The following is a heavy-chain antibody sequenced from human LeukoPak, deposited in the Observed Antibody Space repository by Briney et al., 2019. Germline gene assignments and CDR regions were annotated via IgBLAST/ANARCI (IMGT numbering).Heavy chain of an antibody. CDR3: AREGVTYYFDY. CDR2: IYYSGST. V-gene: IGHV4-31*03. J-gene: IGHJ4*02. CDR1: GGSISSGGYY. D-gene: IGHD3-10*01. Sequence: SDTLSLTCTVSGGSISSGGYYWRWIRQHPGKGLEWIGYIYYSGSTYYNPSLKSRVTISVDTSKNQFSLKLSSVTAADTAVYYCAREGVTYYFDYWGQGTLVTVSS.